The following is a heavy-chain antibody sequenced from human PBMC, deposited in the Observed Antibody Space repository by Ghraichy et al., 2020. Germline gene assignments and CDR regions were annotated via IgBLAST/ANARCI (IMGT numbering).Heavy chain of an antibody. CDR2: FYYNGSP. Sequence: SETLSLTCTVSGASISSYYWSWIRPPPGKGLEWIGYFYYNGSPNYNPSLKSRVTISVDTSKNQISLNLSSVTAADTAVYYCASDLPTMGGDYDAFDIWGQGTMVTVSS. V-gene: IGHV4-59*01. J-gene: IGHJ3*02. CDR1: GASISSYY. CDR3: ASDLPTMGGDYDAFDI. D-gene: IGHD4/OR15-4a*01.